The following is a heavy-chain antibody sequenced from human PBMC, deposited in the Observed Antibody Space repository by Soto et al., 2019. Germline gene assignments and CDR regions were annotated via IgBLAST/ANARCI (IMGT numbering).Heavy chain of an antibody. CDR2: INPRGGST. CDR1: GYSFTYYY. V-gene: IGHV1-46*01. J-gene: IGHJ1*01. Sequence: QVQLVQSGAEVKKPGASVKVSCKASGYSFTYYYLHWVRQAPGQGLEWMGIINPRGGSTTYAQKFQDRVTMSRDTSTRTVYMELISLRSEDTAVYYCARGNYYDSSGFYSSEYFQHWGEGTLVTVSS. CDR3: ARGNYYDSSGFYSSEYFQH. D-gene: IGHD3-22*01.